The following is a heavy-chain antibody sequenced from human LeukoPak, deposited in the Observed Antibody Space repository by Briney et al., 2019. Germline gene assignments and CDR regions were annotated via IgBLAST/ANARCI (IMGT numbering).Heavy chain of an antibody. CDR1: GFTFSSYW. J-gene: IGHJ4*02. CDR2: KKQDGSEK. CDR3: ARAYDSSGYYPFDY. Sequence: GGSLRLSCAASGFTFSSYWMSWVRQAPGKGLEWVANKKQDGSEKYYVDSVKGRFTISRDNAKNSLYLQMNSLRAEDTAVYYCARAYDSSGYYPFDYWGQGTLVTVSS. V-gene: IGHV3-7*01. D-gene: IGHD3-22*01.